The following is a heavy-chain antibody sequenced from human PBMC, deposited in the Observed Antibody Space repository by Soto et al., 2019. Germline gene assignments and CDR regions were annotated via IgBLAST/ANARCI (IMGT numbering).Heavy chain of an antibody. Sequence: LRLSCAASGFIFSSYAMNWVRQTPGKGLEWVSGISGSGVSTYYADSVKGRFSISRDNSKNTLYLQMNSLRAEDTAIYYCVKVRGGFYTYYFDYWGQGTLVTVSS. V-gene: IGHV3-23*01. CDR3: VKVRGGFYTYYFDY. CDR1: GFIFSSYA. D-gene: IGHD3-10*01. J-gene: IGHJ4*02. CDR2: ISGSGVST.